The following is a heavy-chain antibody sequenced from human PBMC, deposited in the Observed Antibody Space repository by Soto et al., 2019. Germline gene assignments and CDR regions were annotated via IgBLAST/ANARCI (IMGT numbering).Heavy chain of an antibody. D-gene: IGHD4-17*01. J-gene: IGHJ3*02. CDR3: ARGGSTVTKLGAFDI. CDR1: GGSISSYY. CDR2: IYYSGST. V-gene: IGHV4-59*01. Sequence: SETLSLTCTVSGGSISSYYWSWIRQPPGKGLEWIGYIYYSGSTNYNPSLKSRVTISVDTSKNQFSLKLSSVTAADTAVYYCARGGSTVTKLGAFDIWGQGTMVTVSS.